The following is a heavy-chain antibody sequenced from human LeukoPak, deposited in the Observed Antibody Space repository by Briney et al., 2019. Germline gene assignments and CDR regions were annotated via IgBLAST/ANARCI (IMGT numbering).Heavy chain of an antibody. J-gene: IGHJ6*03. CDR2: ISYSGST. D-gene: IGHD3-22*01. Sequence: SETLSLTCTVSGGSIGTYYWSWIRQPPGKGLEWIGYISYSGSTNYNPSLKSRVIISVDTSRNQFSLKLYSVTAADTAVYYCARGDYSSGYYYYFDSWGQGPRSPSP. CDR1: GGSIGTYY. CDR3: ARGDYSSGYYYYFDS. V-gene: IGHV4-59*01.